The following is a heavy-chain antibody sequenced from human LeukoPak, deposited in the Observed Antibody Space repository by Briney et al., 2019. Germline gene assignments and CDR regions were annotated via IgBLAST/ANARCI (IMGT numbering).Heavy chain of an antibody. CDR3: ARGGMTTVTSYGMDV. CDR2: IIPIFGTA. D-gene: IGHD4-17*01. CDR1: GGTFSSYA. Sequence: ASVKVSCKASGGTFSSYAISWVRQAPGQGLEWMGGIIPIFGTANYAQEFQGRVTITADESTSTAYMELSSLRSEDTAVYYCARGGMTTVTSYGMDVWGQGTTATVSS. J-gene: IGHJ6*02. V-gene: IGHV1-69*01.